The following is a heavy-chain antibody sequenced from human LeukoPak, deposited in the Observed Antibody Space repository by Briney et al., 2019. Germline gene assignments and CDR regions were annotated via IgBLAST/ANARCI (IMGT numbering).Heavy chain of an antibody. Sequence: GGSLRLSCAASGFTFSSDWMHWVRHAPGQGLVWVARINTDGSSTTYADSVRGRFTISRDNAKNTLYLQMNSLSAEDTAVYYCARGYSSSYRIDYWGQGTLVTVSS. CDR2: INTDGSST. CDR3: ARGYSSSYRIDY. D-gene: IGHD6-6*01. CDR1: GFTFSSDW. V-gene: IGHV3-74*01. J-gene: IGHJ4*02.